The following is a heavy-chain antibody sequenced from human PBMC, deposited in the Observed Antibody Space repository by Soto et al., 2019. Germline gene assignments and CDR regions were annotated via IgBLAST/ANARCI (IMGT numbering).Heavy chain of an antibody. V-gene: IGHV1-69*05. Sequence: SVKVSCKASGGTFSSYAISWVRQAPGQGLEWMGGIIPIFGTANYAQKFQGRVTITTDESTSTAYMELSSLRSEDTAVYYCSRGLGVGTYYDFWSGYYTGGYYYYMDVWGKGTTVTVSS. D-gene: IGHD3-3*01. CDR2: IIPIFGTA. CDR1: GGTFSSYA. CDR3: SRGLGVGTYYDFWSGYYTGGYYYYMDV. J-gene: IGHJ6*03.